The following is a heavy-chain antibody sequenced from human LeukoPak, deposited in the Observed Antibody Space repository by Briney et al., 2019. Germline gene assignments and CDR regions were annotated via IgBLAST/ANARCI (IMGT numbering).Heavy chain of an antibody. CDR2: ISTSGST. D-gene: IGHD3-9*01. Sequence: PSETLSLTCAVYGGSFSGYYWTWIRQPAGKGLEWIGRISTSGSTNYKPSLKSRVTISVDASKNQFSLKLGSVTAADTAMYYCAREESDWSSLGYYYHYMDVWGKGTTVAISS. V-gene: IGHV4-4*07. CDR3: AREESDWSSLGYYYHYMDV. CDR1: GGSFSGYY. J-gene: IGHJ6*03.